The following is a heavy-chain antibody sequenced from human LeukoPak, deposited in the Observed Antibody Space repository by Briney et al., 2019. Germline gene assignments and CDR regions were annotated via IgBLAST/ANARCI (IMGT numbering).Heavy chain of an antibody. CDR3: ARAVGATDGFDY. D-gene: IGHD1-26*01. CDR1: GFTVSSNY. V-gene: IGHV3-53*01. CDR2: IYSGGST. J-gene: IGHJ4*02. Sequence: GGSLRLSCAASGFTVSSNYMSWVRQAPGKGLEWVSVIYSGGSTYYADSVKGRFTISRDNSKNTLYLQMNSLRAEDTAVYYCARAVGATDGFDYWGQGTLVTVSS.